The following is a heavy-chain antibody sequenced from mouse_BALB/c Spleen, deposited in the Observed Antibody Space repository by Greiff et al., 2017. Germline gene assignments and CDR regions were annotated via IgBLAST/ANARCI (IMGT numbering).Heavy chain of an antibody. Sequence: EVQLVESGGGLVQPGGSLKLSCAASGFTFSSFGMHWVRQAPEKGLEWVAYISSGSSTNYYADTVKGRFTISRDNPENTLFLQMTSLRSEDTAMYYCASGSIDYWGQGTTLTVSS. CDR3: ASGSIDY. D-gene: IGHD1-1*01. CDR2: ISSGSSTN. CDR1: GFTFSSFG. J-gene: IGHJ2*01. V-gene: IGHV5-17*02.